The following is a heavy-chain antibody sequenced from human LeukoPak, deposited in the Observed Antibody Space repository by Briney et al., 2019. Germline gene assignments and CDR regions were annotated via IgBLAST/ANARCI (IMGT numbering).Heavy chain of an antibody. CDR2: IYTSGST. Sequence: SETLSLTCTVSGGSISSGGYYWSWIRQPAGKGLEWIGRIYTSGSTNYNPSLKSRVTISVDTSKNQFSLKLSSVTAADTAVYYCARGASSSSAIGYYYYYMDVWGKGTTVTVSS. J-gene: IGHJ6*03. CDR3: ARGASSSSAIGYYYYYMDV. D-gene: IGHD6-6*01. CDR1: GGSISSGGYY. V-gene: IGHV4-61*02.